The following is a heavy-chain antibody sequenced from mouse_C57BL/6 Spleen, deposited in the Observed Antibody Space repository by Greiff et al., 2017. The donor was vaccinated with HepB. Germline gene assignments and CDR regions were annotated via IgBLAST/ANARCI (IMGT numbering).Heavy chain of an antibody. J-gene: IGHJ4*01. CDR1: GYKFTDYY. D-gene: IGHD2-12*01. CDR2: INPKNGGT. V-gene: IGHV1-26*01. CDR3: ARGRYYKGDRAMDD. Sequence: EVQLQQSGPELVKPGASVKISCKASGYKFTDYYMNWVKQSHGKSLEWIGDINPKNGGTSYNQKFKGKATLTVDKSSNTAYMELRSLTSEDSAVYYCARGRYYKGDRAMDDWGQGTSVTVSS.